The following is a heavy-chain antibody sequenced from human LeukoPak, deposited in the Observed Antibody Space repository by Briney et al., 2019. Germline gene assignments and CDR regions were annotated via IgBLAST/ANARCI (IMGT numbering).Heavy chain of an antibody. CDR3: ARDPEGFYYYYGMDV. J-gene: IGHJ6*02. V-gene: IGHV1-69*13. Sequence: SVKVSCKASGGTFSSYAIGWVRQAPGQGLEWMGGIIPIFGTANYAQKFQGRVTITADESTSTAYMELSSLRSEDTAVYYCARDPEGFYYYYGMDVWGQGTTVTVSS. CDR2: IIPIFGTA. CDR1: GGTFSSYA.